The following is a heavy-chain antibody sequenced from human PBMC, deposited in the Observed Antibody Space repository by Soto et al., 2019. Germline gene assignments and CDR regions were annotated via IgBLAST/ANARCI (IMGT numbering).Heavy chain of an antibody. CDR2: ISSSSSYI. Sequence: WWSVRLSCAASGFTFSSYSMNWVRQAPGKGLECVSSISSSSSYIFYADSVKGRFTISRDNAKNSLYLQMNSLRAEDTAVYYCARGYSSGGHAFDIWGQGTMVTVSS. CDR3: ARGYSSGGHAFDI. J-gene: IGHJ3*02. D-gene: IGHD6-19*01. CDR1: GFTFSSYS. V-gene: IGHV3-21*01.